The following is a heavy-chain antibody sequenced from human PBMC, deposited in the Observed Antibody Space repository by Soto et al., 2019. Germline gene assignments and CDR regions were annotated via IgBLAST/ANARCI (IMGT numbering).Heavy chain of an antibody. V-gene: IGHV3-30*18. J-gene: IGHJ4*02. Sequence: QVQLVESGGGVVQPGRSLRLSCAASGSTFSSYGMHWVRQAPGKALEWVTHISYDGSNEHYTDSVKGRFTISRDNSKNTLYLQMNSLRAEDTAVYYCAKDTYYHDSSGYYVLDYWGQGTLVTVSS. D-gene: IGHD3-22*01. CDR2: ISYDGSNE. CDR1: GSTFSSYG. CDR3: AKDTYYHDSSGYYVLDY.